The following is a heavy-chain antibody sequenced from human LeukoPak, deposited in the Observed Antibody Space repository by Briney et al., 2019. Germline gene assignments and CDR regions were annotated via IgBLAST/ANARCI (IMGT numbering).Heavy chain of an antibody. V-gene: IGHV3-23*01. CDR1: GYILSNYA. Sequence: PGGSLRLSCAGSGYILSNYALTWVRRAPEKGLEWVSVIGADGGGIKYADSVKGRFTISRDNSKNTLYLQMNSLRAEDTAVYYCARDSPYRPVQGYNWFDPWGQGTLVTVSS. CDR2: IGADGGGI. D-gene: IGHD3-16*01. J-gene: IGHJ5*02. CDR3: ARDSPYRPVQGYNWFDP.